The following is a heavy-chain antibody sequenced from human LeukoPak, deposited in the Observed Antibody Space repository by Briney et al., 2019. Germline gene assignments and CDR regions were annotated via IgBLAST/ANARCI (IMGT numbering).Heavy chain of an antibody. CDR2: IYYSGST. Sequence: SETQSLTCTVSGGSISSGGYYWSWIRQHPGKGLEWIGYIYYSGSTHYNPSLKSRVTISVDTSKNQFSLKLSSVTAADTAVYYCASGYYYGSGSYYNKGYYFDYWGQGTLVTVSS. CDR3: ASGYYYGSGSYYNKGYYFDY. CDR1: GGSISSGGYY. J-gene: IGHJ4*02. D-gene: IGHD3-10*01. V-gene: IGHV4-31*03.